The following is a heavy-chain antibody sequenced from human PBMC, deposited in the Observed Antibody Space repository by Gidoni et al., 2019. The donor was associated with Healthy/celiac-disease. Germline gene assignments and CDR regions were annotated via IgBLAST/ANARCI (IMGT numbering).Heavy chain of an antibody. J-gene: IGHJ4*02. D-gene: IGHD3-3*01. CDR1: GFTFRDYY. V-gene: IGHV3-11*01. CDR3: ASNPPTGYYEFWSGYYQGYYFDY. Sequence: QVQLVESGGGLVKPGGSLRLSCAASGFTFRDYYMSGTRQAPGKGLECVSYSSSSGSTIYYADSVKGRFTISRDNAKNSLYLQMNSLRAEDTAVYYGASNPPTGYYEFWSGYYQGYYFDYWGQGTLVTVSS. CDR2: SSSSGSTI.